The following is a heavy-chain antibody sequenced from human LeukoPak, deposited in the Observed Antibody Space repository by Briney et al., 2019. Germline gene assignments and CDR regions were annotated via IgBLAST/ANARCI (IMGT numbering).Heavy chain of an antibody. Sequence: SETLSLTCSVSGVSISETTYYWGWIRQPPGKRLEWIGSIFYSGSTYYNPSLKSRVTISVDTSNNQFSLKLSSVTAADMAVYFCARHVTSFHIWGQGTMVTVSS. V-gene: IGHV4-39*01. CDR3: ARHVTSFHI. J-gene: IGHJ3*02. D-gene: IGHD2-21*02. CDR2: IFYSGST. CDR1: GVSISETTYY.